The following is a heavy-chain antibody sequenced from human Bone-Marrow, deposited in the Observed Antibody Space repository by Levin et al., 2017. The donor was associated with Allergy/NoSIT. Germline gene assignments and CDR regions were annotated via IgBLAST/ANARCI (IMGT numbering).Heavy chain of an antibody. CDR2: ISSSSSYI. CDR3: ARDPLREKIVGAT. V-gene: IGHV3-21*01. J-gene: IGHJ4*02. D-gene: IGHD1-26*01. Sequence: AGGSLRLSCAASGFTFSSYSMNWVRQAPGKGLEWVSSISSSSSYIYYADSVKGRFTISRDNAKNSLYLQMNSLRAEDTAVYYCARDPLREKIVGATWGQGTLVTVSS. CDR1: GFTFSSYS.